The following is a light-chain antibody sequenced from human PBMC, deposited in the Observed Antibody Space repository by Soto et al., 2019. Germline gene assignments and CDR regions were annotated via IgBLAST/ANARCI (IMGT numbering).Light chain of an antibody. CDR1: QSISSY. V-gene: IGKV1-39*01. CDR2: AAS. Sequence: DIQMTQSPSSLSASVGDRFTITCRARQSISSYLNWYQQKPWKAPNLLISAASILQSGVPSMFSGSGSVTDFTLTIISLQTEDFATDDCQQSYSTLFTFGPGTKVDIK. CDR3: QQSYSTLFT. J-gene: IGKJ3*01.